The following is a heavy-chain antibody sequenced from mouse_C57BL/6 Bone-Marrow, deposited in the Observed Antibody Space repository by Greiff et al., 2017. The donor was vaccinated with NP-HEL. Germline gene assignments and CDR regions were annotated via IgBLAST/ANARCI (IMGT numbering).Heavy chain of an antibody. V-gene: IGHV1-76*01. CDR2: IYPGSGNT. CDR1: GYTFTDYY. D-gene: IGHD1-1*01. CDR3: ATYGSSSDY. J-gene: IGHJ2*01. Sequence: VQVVESGAELVRPGASVKLSCKASGYTFTDYYINWVKQRPGQGLEWIARIYPGSGNTYYNEKFKGKATLTAEKSSSTAYMQLSSLTSEDSAVYFCATYGSSSDYWGQGTTLTVSS.